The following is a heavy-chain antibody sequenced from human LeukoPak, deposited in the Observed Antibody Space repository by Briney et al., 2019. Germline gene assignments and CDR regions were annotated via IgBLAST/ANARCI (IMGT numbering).Heavy chain of an antibody. CDR3: ASDYIWGSYRFQY. D-gene: IGHD3-16*02. Sequence: GGSLRLSCAASGFTFSSYWMSWVRQAPGKGLEWVANIKQDGSERFYVDSVRGRFTISRDNAKNSLFLQMNRLRAEDTAVYYCASDYIWGSYRFQYWGQGTQVTVSS. CDR2: IKQDGSER. CDR1: GFTFSSYW. V-gene: IGHV3-7*01. J-gene: IGHJ4*02.